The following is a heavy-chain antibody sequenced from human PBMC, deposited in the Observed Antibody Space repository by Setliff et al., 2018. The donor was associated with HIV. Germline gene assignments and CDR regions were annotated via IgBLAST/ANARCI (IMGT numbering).Heavy chain of an antibody. Sequence: ASVKVSCKASGYTFTSYYMHWVRQAPGQGLEWMGRINPSDGSTSYAQKFQGRVTMTRGSSTSTFYMDLSSLTSEDTAVYFCVRDRETVSISGVAGTGFDPWGQGTLVTVSS. D-gene: IGHD6-19*01. CDR2: INPSDGST. CDR1: GYTFTSYY. V-gene: IGHV1-46*01. CDR3: VRDRETVSISGVAGTGFDP. J-gene: IGHJ5*02.